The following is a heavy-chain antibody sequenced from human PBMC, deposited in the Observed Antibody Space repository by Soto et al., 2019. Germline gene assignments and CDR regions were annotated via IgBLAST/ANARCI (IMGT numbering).Heavy chain of an antibody. J-gene: IGHJ4*02. V-gene: IGHV3-11*01. D-gene: IGHD3-3*01. CDR3: ARGPDYDFWSGYPFDY. CDR2: ISSSGSTI. CDR1: GFTFSDYY. Sequence: GGSLRLSCAASGFTFSDYYMSWIRQAPGKGLEWVSYISSSGSTIYYADSVKGRFTISRDNAKNSLYLQMNSLRAEDTAVYYCARGPDYDFWSGYPFDYWGQGTLVTVSS.